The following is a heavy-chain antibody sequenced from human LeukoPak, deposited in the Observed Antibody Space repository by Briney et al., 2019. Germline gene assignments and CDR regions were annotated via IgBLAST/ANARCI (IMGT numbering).Heavy chain of an antibody. V-gene: IGHV1-69*13. Sequence: SVKVSCKASGGTFSSYAISWARQAPGQGLEWMGGIIPIFGTANYAQKFQGRVTITADESTSTAYMELSSLRSEDTAVYYCARDHPYGDIVGSSSLDYWGQGTLVTVSS. CDR2: IIPIFGTA. CDR1: GGTFSSYA. CDR3: ARDHPYGDIVGSSSLDY. D-gene: IGHD1-26*01. J-gene: IGHJ4*02.